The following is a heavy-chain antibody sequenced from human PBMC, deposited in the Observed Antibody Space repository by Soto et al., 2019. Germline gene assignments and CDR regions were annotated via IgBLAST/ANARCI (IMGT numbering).Heavy chain of an antibody. CDR2: IYPGDSDT. J-gene: IGHJ3*02. CDR1: GYSFTSYW. V-gene: IGHV5-51*01. D-gene: IGHD4-17*01. CDR3: ARQRQFMTTPFAFDI. Sequence: GESLKISCKGSGYSFTSYWIGWVRQMPGKGLEWMGIIYPGDSDTRYSPSFQGQVTISADKSISTAYLQWSSLKASDTAMYYCARQRQFMTTPFAFDIWGQGTTVTVSS.